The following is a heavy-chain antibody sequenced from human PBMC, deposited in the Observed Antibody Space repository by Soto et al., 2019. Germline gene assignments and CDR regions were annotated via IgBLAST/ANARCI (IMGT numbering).Heavy chain of an antibody. CDR2: ISYDGSNK. V-gene: IGHV3-30*18. CDR1: GFTFSSYG. J-gene: IGHJ4*02. D-gene: IGHD6-19*01. CDR3: AKDHSSGWLYFDY. Sequence: QVQLVESGGGVVQPGRSLRLSCAASGFTFSSYGMHWVRQAPGKGLEWVAVISYDGSNKYYADSVKGRFTISRDNSKNTLYLQMNSLRAEDTAVYYCAKDHSSGWLYFDYWGQGPLVTVSS.